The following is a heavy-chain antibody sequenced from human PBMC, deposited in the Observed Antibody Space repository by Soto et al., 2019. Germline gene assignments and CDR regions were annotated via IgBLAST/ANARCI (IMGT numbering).Heavy chain of an antibody. CDR2: IWYDGSNK. CDR3: ARVSDRNWNYIGY. CDR1: GFTFSSYG. J-gene: IGHJ4*02. V-gene: IGHV3-33*01. Sequence: GGSLRLSCAASGFTFSSYGMHWVRQAPGKGLEWVAVIWYDGSNKYYADFVKGRFTISRDNSKNTLYLQMNSLRAEDTAVYYCARVSDRNWNYIGYWGQGTLVTVSS. D-gene: IGHD1-1*01.